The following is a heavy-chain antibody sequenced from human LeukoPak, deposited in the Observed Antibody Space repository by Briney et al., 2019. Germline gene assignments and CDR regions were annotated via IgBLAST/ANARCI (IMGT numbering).Heavy chain of an antibody. D-gene: IGHD4-17*01. CDR1: GFTFSTYS. J-gene: IGHJ1*01. CDR3: ARDLTTATTAYLHH. CDR2: IRSSSAYI. Sequence: GGSLRLSCAASGFTFSTYSMNWVRQAPRKGLEWVSSIRSSSAYIYYADSVKGRFTISRDNAKNSLYLQMNSLRAEDTAVYYCARDLTTATTAYLHHWGQGTLVIVSS. V-gene: IGHV3-21*01.